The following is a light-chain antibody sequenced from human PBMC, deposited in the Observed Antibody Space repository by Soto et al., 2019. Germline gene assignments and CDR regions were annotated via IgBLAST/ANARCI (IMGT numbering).Light chain of an antibody. V-gene: IGKV1-33*01. CDR1: QDISNY. J-gene: IGKJ3*01. CDR2: DAS. Sequence: DIQMTQSPSSLSASVGGRVTITCQASQDISNYLNWYQQKPGKAPKLLIYDASNLETGVPSRFSGSGSGTDFTFTISSLQPEDIATYYCQQYDNLEFTFGPGTKVDIK. CDR3: QQYDNLEFT.